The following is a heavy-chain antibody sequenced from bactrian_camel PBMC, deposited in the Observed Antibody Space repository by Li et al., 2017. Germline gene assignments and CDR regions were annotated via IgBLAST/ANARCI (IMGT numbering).Heavy chain of an antibody. J-gene: IGHJ4*01. CDR3: ATSYGGSGDYGGVAEYNY. D-gene: IGHD6*01. V-gene: IGHV3S53*01. CDR1: GFTYSMTY. CDR2: IEGDGNT. Sequence: HVQLVESGGGLVQPGGSLRLSCAADGFTYSMTYVAWFRQAPGKEREGVASIEGDGNTRYSDSVKGRFTISRDNAKNTVYLRMNSLKSEDEALYYCATSYGGSGDYGGVAEYNYWGQGTQVTVS.